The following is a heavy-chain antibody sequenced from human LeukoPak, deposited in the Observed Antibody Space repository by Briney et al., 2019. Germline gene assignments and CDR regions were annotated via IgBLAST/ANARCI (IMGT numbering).Heavy chain of an antibody. CDR3: ARQYCSSTSCNGAFDI. D-gene: IGHD2-2*01. CDR2: ISSSSSYA. Sequence: GGSLRLSCAASGFTFSDYYMSWIRQAPGKGLEWVSYISSSSSYAKYADSVKGRFTISRDNAKNSLYLQMNSLRAEDTAVYYCARQYCSSTSCNGAFDIWGQGTMVTVSS. CDR1: GFTFSDYY. J-gene: IGHJ3*02. V-gene: IGHV3-11*03.